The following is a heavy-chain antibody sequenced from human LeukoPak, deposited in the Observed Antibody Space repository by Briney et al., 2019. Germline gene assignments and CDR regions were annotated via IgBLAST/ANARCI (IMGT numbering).Heavy chain of an antibody. CDR3: ARGGRGYCTSSSCYFDY. D-gene: IGHD2-2*01. J-gene: IGHJ4*02. CDR1: GXSVSSTA. CDR2: TYYRSKWYN. V-gene: IGHV6-1*01. Sequence: SQTLSLTCAISGXSVSSTAWNWIRQSPSRGLEWLGGTYYRSKWYNDYAVSVKSRITINPDTSKNQFSLQLNSVTPEDTAVYYCARGGRGYCTSSSCYFDYWGQGTLVTVSS.